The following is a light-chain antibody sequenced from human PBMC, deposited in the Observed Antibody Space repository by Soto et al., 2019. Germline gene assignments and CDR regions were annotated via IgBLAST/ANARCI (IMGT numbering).Light chain of an antibody. CDR1: QSVSSSY. CDR3: QQYGSSPET. Sequence: EILLTQSPGTLSLSPGERATLSCRASQSVSSSYLAWYQQKPGQAPRLLIYGASSRATGIPDRFSGSGSGTDFTLTISILEPEYFAVYYCQQYGSSPETFGQGTKV. V-gene: IGKV3-20*01. J-gene: IGKJ1*01. CDR2: GAS.